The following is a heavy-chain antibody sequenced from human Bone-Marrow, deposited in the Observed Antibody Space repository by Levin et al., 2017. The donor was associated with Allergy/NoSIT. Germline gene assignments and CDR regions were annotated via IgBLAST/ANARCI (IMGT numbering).Heavy chain of an antibody. CDR3: AKDLKYSSGWIDY. CDR2: ISGSGGST. J-gene: IGHJ4*02. V-gene: IGHV3-23*01. D-gene: IGHD6-19*01. Sequence: GESLKISCAASGFTFSSYAMSWVRQAPGKGLEWVSAISGSGGSTYYADSVKGRFTISRDNSKNTLYLQMNSLRAEDTAVYYCAKDLKYSSGWIDYWGQGTLVTVSS. CDR1: GFTFSSYA.